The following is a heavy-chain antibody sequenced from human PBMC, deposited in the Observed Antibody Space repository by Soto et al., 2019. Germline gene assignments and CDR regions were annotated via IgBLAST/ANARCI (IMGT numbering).Heavy chain of an antibody. D-gene: IGHD4-4*01. CDR1: GFTFSSYG. V-gene: IGHV3-30*18. CDR3: AKDQTPTGMVTPDAFDI. J-gene: IGHJ3*02. Sequence: GGSLRLSCAASGFTFSSYGMHWVRQAPGKGLEWVAVISYDGSNKYYADSVKGRFTISRDNSKNTLYLQMNSLRAEDTAVYYCAKDQTPTGMVTPDAFDIWGQGTMVTVSS. CDR2: ISYDGSNK.